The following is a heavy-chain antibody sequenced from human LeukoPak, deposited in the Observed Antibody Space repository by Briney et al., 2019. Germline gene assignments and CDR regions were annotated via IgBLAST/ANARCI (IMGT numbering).Heavy chain of an antibody. CDR2: ISGGGGST. J-gene: IGHJ4*02. CDR1: GXTXSNYA. CDR3: AKGTTAWYLLDY. Sequence: GGSLRLSCAASGXTXSNYAMSWVXQAPGKGLEWVSLISGGGGSTFYADSVKGRFTISRDTSKSTLFLQMNSLRAEDAAVYYCAKGTTAWYLLDYWGQGALITVSS. V-gene: IGHV3-23*01. D-gene: IGHD4-11*01.